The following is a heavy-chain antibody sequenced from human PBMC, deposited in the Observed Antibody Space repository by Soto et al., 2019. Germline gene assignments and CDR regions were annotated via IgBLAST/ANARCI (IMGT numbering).Heavy chain of an antibody. CDR3: ARRSAAGTLAYYYGMDV. D-gene: IGHD6-13*01. V-gene: IGHV4-39*01. J-gene: IGHJ6*02. CDR1: GGSISSSSYY. Sequence: QLQLQESGPGLVKPSETLSLTCTVSGGSISSSSYYWGWIRQPPGKGLEWIGSIYYSGSTYYNPSLKSRVTISAATSKNQFSLKLSSVTAADTAVYYCARRSAAGTLAYYYGMDVWGQGTTVTVSS. CDR2: IYYSGST.